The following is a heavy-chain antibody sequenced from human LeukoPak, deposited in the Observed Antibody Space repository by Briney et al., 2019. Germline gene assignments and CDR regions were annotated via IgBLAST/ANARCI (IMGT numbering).Heavy chain of an antibody. CDR2: ISGSGGST. CDR1: GFTFSSYA. D-gene: IGHD3-22*01. CDR3: ASTRTYYYDSSGYFGSDY. V-gene: IGHV3-23*01. J-gene: IGHJ4*02. Sequence: GGSLRLSCAASGFTFSSYAMSWVRQAPGKGLEWVSAISGSGGSTYYADSVKGRFTISRDNSKNTLYLQMNSLRAEDTAVYYCASTRTYYYDSSGYFGSDYWGQGTLVTVSS.